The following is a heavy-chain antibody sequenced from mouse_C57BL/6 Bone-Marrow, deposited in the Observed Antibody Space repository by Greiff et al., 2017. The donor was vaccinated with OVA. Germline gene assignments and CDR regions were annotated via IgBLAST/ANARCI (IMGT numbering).Heavy chain of an antibody. CDR1: GFTFSSYG. V-gene: IGHV5-6*01. D-gene: IGHD2-1*01. Sequence: VQLKESGGDLVKPGGSLKLSCAASGFTFSSYGMSWVRQTPDKRLEWVATISSGGSYTYYPDSVKGRFTISRDNAKNTLYLQMSSLKSEDTAMYYYARRGGNYGFDYWGQGTTLTVSS. CDR3: ARRGGNYGFDY. J-gene: IGHJ2*01. CDR2: ISSGGSYT.